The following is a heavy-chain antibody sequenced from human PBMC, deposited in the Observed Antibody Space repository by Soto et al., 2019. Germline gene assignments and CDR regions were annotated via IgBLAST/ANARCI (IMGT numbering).Heavy chain of an antibody. CDR3: ARLGGYYQAFDS. J-gene: IGHJ4*02. D-gene: IGHD3-22*01. V-gene: IGHV4-59*08. CDR2: IYYTGTT. CDR1: GGSIRDYY. Sequence: ETLSLTCTVSGGSIRDYYWGWIWQSPGKGLEWIGYIYYTGTTKYNPSLKSRVTISVDSSKNQFSLKLDSVTAADTAVYYCARLGGYYQAFDSWGQGTLVTVSS.